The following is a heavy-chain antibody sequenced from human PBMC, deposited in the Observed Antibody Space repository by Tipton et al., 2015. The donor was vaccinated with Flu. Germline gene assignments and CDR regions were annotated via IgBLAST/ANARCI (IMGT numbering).Heavy chain of an antibody. CDR3: ARAGYSSGWTAHYYFDY. J-gene: IGHJ4*02. CDR1: GGSFSGYY. D-gene: IGHD6-19*01. CDR2: INHSGST. V-gene: IGHV4-34*01. Sequence: LRLSCAVYGGSFSGYYWSWIRQPPGKGLEWIGEINHSGSTNYNPSLKSRVTISVDTSKNQFSLKLSSVTAAGTAVYYCARAGYSSGWTAHYYFDYWGQGTLVTVSS.